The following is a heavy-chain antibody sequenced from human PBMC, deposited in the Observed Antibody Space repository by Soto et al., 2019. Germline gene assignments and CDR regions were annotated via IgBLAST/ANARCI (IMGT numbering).Heavy chain of an antibody. CDR3: ARDYYDYEPLGDAFDI. CDR1: GFTFSSYW. Sequence: GGSLRLSCAASGFTFSSYWMHWVRQAPGKGLVWVSRINSDGSSTSYADSVKGRFTISRDNAKNTLYLQMNSLRAEDTTVYYCARDYYDYEPLGDAFDIWGQGTMVTVSS. V-gene: IGHV3-74*01. CDR2: INSDGSST. D-gene: IGHD3-22*01. J-gene: IGHJ3*02.